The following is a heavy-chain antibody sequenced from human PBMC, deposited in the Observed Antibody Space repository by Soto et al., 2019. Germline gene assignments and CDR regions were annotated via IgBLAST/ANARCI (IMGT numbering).Heavy chain of an antibody. CDR1: RGAISSYY. CDR3: ARSVQSSGWDSWYFDL. J-gene: IGHJ2*01. CDR2: IYYSGIT. D-gene: IGHD6-19*01. Sequence: QVQLQESGPGLVKPSETLSLTCTVSRGAISSYYWSWIRQSPGKGLEWIGYIYYSGITNYNPSLQNRISISVDSSKNQFALRVRSVTAADTAVYYCARSVQSSGWDSWYFDLWGRGTQVTVSA. V-gene: IGHV4-59*13.